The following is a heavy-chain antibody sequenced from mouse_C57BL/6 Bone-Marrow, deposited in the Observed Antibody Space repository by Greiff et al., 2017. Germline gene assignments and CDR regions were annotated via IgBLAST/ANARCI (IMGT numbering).Heavy chain of an antibody. CDR3: AREEDYYGSYWYFDV. CDR1: GYTFTGYW. Sequence: VKLQQSGAELMKPGASVKLSCKATGYTFTGYWIEWVKQRPGHGLEWIGEILPGSGSTNYNEKFKGKATFTADKSSNTAYMQLSSLTTEDSAIYYCAREEDYYGSYWYFDVWGTGTTVTVSS. D-gene: IGHD1-1*01. CDR2: ILPGSGST. J-gene: IGHJ1*03. V-gene: IGHV1-9*01.